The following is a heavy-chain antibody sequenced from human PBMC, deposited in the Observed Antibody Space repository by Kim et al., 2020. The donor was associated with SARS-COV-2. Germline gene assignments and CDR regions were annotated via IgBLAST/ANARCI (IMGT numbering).Heavy chain of an antibody. CDR1: GGSISSGGYY. D-gene: IGHD5-18*01. J-gene: IGHJ6*02. CDR2: IYYSGST. CDR3: ARDKLDTAMVWDYYYGMDV. Sequence: SETLSLTCTVSGGSISSGGYYWSWIRQHPGKGLEWIGYIYYSGSTYYNPSLKSRVTISVDTSKNQFSLKLSSVTAADTAVYYCARDKLDTAMVWDYYYGMDVWGQGTTVTVSS. V-gene: IGHV4-31*03.